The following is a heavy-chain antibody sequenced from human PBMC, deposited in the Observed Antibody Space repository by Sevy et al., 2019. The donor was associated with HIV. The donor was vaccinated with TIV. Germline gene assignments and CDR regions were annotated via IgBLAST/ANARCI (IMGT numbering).Heavy chain of an antibody. J-gene: IGHJ6*03. D-gene: IGHD6-6*01. V-gene: IGHV1-18*04. CDR3: ARDRIAARPYYYYYYMDV. CDR2: ISAYNGNT. CDR1: GYTFTSYG. Sequence: ASVKVSCKASGYTFTSYGISWVRQAPGQGLEWMGWISAYNGNTNYAQKLQGRVTMTTDTSTSTAYMELRSLGSDDTAVYYCARDRIAARPYYYYYYMDVWGKGTTVTVSS.